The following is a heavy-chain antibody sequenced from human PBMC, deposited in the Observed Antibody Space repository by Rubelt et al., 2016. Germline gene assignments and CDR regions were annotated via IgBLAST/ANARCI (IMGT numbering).Heavy chain of an antibody. V-gene: IGHV3-66*01. J-gene: IGHJ4*02. CDR2: IYRDGTT. CDR1: GFSVSNMY. CDR3: ASGTVTSGWEGTFDS. D-gene: IGHD6-19*01. Sequence: VQLVESGGGLVKPGGSLRLSCAASGFSVSNMYMTWVRQAPGKGLEWVSLIYRDGTTFYADSVKGRFIISRDTSKNTLYLQMNSRRAEDTAVFYCASGTVTSGWEGTFDSWGQGTHVIVSS.